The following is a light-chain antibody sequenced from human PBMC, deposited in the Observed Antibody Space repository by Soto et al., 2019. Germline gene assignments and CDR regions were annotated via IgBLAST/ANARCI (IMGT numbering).Light chain of an antibody. Sequence: QSVRKEPASASGSPGQSGAISGTGTSSDVDGYNYVSWYQQHPGKAPKLMIYEVNKRPSGVPDRFSGSKSGNTASLTVSGLQDEDEADDYCSSFAGSSNVFATGTKVTVL. J-gene: IGLJ1*01. CDR2: EVN. CDR3: SSFAGSSNV. CDR1: SSDVDGYNY. V-gene: IGLV2-8*01.